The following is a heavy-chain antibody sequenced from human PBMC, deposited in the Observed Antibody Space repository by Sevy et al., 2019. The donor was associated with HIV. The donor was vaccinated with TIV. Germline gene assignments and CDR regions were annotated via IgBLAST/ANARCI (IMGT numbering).Heavy chain of an antibody. CDR2: INHSGST. CDR1: GGSFSGYY. J-gene: IGHJ4*02. D-gene: IGHD5-18*01. V-gene: IGHV4-34*01. CDR3: ARGQLWLRGYFDY. Sequence: SETLSLTCAVYGGSFSGYYWSWIRQPPGKGLEWIGEINHSGSTNYKPSLKSRVTISVDTSKNQFSLKLSSVTAADTAVYYCARGQLWLRGYFDYWGQGTLVTVSS.